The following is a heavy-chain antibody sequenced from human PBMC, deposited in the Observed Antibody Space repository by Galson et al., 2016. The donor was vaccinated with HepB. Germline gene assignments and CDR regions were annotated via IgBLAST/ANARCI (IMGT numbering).Heavy chain of an antibody. V-gene: IGHV3-66*01. J-gene: IGHJ4*02. CDR1: GFTFSTYA. CDR3: ARGGSRPIDY. Sequence: SLRLSCAASGFTFSTYAMSWVRQAPGKGLEWVSVIYSGGSTYYADSVKGRFTISRDNAKNTLYLQMNSLRAEDTAVYYCARGGSRPIDYWGQGTLVTVSS. CDR2: IYSGGST. D-gene: IGHD1-26*01.